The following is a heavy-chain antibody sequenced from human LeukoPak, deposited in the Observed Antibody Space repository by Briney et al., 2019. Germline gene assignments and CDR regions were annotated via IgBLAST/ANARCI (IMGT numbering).Heavy chain of an antibody. CDR1: GFTFSSYG. CDR2: IKQDGSEK. D-gene: IGHD6-13*01. Sequence: GGSLRLSCAASGFTFSSYGMHWVRQAPGKGLEWVANIKQDGSEKYYVDSVKGRFTISRDNAKKSLYLQMNSLRAEDTAVYYCAGDSAGFDYWGQGTLVTVSS. CDR3: AGDSAGFDY. J-gene: IGHJ4*02. V-gene: IGHV3-7*01.